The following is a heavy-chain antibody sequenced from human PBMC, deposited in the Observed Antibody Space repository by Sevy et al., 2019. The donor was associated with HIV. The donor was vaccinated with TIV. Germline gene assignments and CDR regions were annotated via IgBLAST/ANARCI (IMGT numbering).Heavy chain of an antibody. V-gene: IGHV5-51*01. CDR1: GYIFTKYW. Sequence: GESLKISCKASGYIFTKYWIAWMRQMPGKGLEWMGIIYPGHSDTTYSPSFQGQVTISADKSLNTSYLQWGSLRASDIAIYYCAKLGSHRMAHFGLDVWGQGTLVIVSS. J-gene: IGHJ6*02. CDR3: AKLGSHRMAHFGLDV. CDR2: IYPGHSDT. D-gene: IGHD2-8*01.